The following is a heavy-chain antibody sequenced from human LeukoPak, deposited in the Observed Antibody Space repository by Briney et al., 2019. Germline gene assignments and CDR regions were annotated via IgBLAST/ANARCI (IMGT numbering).Heavy chain of an antibody. CDR2: ISWDGGST. V-gene: IGHV3-43D*03. J-gene: IGHJ4*02. Sequence: GGSLRLSCAASGFTFDDYAMHWVRQAPGKGLEWVSLISWDGGSTYYADSVKGRFTISRDNSKNSLYLQMNSLRAEDTALYYCAKDRTGGIAVGYFDYWGQGTLVTVSS. CDR3: AKDRTGGIAVGYFDY. CDR1: GFTFDDYA. D-gene: IGHD6-19*01.